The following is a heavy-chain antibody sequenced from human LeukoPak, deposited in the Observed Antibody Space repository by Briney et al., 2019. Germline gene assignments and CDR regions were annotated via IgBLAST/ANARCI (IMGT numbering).Heavy chain of an antibody. CDR3: ARDRGSGHASDY. CDR2: ISSTGSYI. Sequence: PGGSLSLSCAASGFTFSTSNMNWVPQSPGKGLEGVSSISSTGSYIYFADSVKGRFTFSRDNAKNSLYLQMHSLRVEDTAVYYGARDRGSGHASDYWGQGTLVTVSS. CDR1: GFTFSTSN. D-gene: IGHD3-10*01. V-gene: IGHV3-21*01. J-gene: IGHJ4*02.